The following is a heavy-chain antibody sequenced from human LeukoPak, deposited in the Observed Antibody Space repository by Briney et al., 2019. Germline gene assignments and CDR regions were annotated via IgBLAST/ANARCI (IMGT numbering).Heavy chain of an antibody. CDR3: ARDIEWFGELLTDY. Sequence: ASVKVSCKASGYTFTGYYMHWVRQAPGQGLEWMGWINPNSGGTNYAQKFQGRVTMTRDTSISTAYKELSRLRSDDTAVYYCARDIEWFGELLTDYWGQGTLVTVSS. CDR2: INPNSGGT. CDR1: GYTFTGYY. J-gene: IGHJ4*02. D-gene: IGHD3-10*01. V-gene: IGHV1-2*02.